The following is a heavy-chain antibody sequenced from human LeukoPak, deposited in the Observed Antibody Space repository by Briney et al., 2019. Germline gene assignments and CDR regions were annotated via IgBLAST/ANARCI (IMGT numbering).Heavy chain of an antibody. V-gene: IGHV4-31*03. CDR2: IYNSGST. Sequence: PSETLSLTCSVFGGSISSRGYHWSWIRQNAGKGLEWIGYIYNSGSTYYNPSLKSRVTISTDTSKNLFSLKLTSVTAADTAMYYCARGGSGEGYWGQGTLVTVSS. D-gene: IGHD3-10*01. CDR3: ARGGSGEGY. CDR1: GGSISSRGYH. J-gene: IGHJ4*02.